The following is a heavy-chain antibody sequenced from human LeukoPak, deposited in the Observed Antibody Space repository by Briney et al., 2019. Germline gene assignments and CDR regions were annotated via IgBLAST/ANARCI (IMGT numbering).Heavy chain of an antibody. CDR2: IYSNGTT. J-gene: IGHJ2*01. CDR1: GGSIFSYY. Sequence: SETLSLTCTVSGGSIFSYYFNWIRQPPGKGLEWIGYIYSNGTTIYNPSLRSRRTISIATSNNQFSLLLRTVTTADATIYYCSRRAYPASGYFDLWGRGTLVTVSS. CDR3: SRRAYPASGYFDL. D-gene: IGHD3-16*01. V-gene: IGHV4-4*08.